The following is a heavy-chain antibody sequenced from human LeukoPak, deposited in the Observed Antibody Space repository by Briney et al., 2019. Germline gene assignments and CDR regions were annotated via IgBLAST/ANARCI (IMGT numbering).Heavy chain of an antibody. CDR1: GGSVINTNW. J-gene: IGHJ4*02. D-gene: IGHD3-3*01. CDR3: AREGGFYRPLDY. Sequence: SETLSLTCGVSGGSVINTNWWTWVRQPAGKGLEWIGEVHLDGGTNYNPSLESRLTMTVDVSENQVYLKLTSVTAADTAVYYCAREGGFYRPLDYSGQGTLVTVSS. CDR2: VHLDGGT. V-gene: IGHV4-4*02.